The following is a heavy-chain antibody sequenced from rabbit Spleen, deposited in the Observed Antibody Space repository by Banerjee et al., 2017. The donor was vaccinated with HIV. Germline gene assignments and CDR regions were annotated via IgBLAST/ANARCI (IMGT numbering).Heavy chain of an antibody. V-gene: IGHV1S45*01. CDR2: IDAGSSAFT. Sequence: QEQLVESGGDLVKPGASLTLTCTASGVSFSISSYMCWVRQAPGKGLEWIACIDAGSSAFTYFATWAKGRFTISKTSSTTVTLQMTRLTAADTATYFCARDTSSSFSSYGMDLWGPGTLVTVS. D-gene: IGHD1-1*01. CDR3: ARDTSSSFSSYGMDL. CDR1: GVSFSISSY. J-gene: IGHJ6*01.